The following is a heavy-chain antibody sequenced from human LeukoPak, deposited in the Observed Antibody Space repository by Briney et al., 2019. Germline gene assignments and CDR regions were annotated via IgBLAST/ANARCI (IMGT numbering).Heavy chain of an antibody. CDR1: GGSISSSSYY. CDR3: ARERIPLTGAYDY. D-gene: IGHD3-9*01. V-gene: IGHV4-39*07. CDR2: IYYSGST. J-gene: IGHJ4*02. Sequence: SETLSLTCTVSGGSISSSSYYWGWIRQPPGKGLEWIGSIYYSGSTYYSPSLKSRVTISLDTSKSQFSLKLSSVTAADTAVYYCARERIPLTGAYDYWGQGTLVTVSS.